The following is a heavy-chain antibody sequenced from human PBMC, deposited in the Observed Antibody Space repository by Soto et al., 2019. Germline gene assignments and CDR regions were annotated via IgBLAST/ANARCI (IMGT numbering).Heavy chain of an antibody. Sequence: GGSLRLSCVVSGRTFRSYAMSWVRQAPGKGLEWVSGISGGGAGTYYADSVKGRFTISRDPSTTTLFLDMYSLGAEDTAIYSCAKGRKPDHDDGLCAFDSWGQGVLVTVSS. J-gene: IGHJ4*02. V-gene: IGHV3-23*01. CDR3: AKGRKPDHDDGLCAFDS. CDR1: GRTFRSYA. D-gene: IGHD3-3*01. CDR2: ISGGGAGT.